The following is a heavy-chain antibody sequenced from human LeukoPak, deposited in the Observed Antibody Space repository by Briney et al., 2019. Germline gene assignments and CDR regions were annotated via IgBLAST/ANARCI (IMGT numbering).Heavy chain of an antibody. V-gene: IGHV4-4*09. CDR2: ILTSGTT. Sequence: SETLSLTCTVSNGSISSYHWSWVRQPPGKGLEWIGYILTSGTTNYNPSLKSRLTISVDTSKNQFTLKLSSVTAADTAVYYCARLRVSESYLHYFDYWGQGTLVSVSA. D-gene: IGHD1-26*01. J-gene: IGHJ4*02. CDR1: NGSISSYH. CDR3: ARLRVSESYLHYFDY.